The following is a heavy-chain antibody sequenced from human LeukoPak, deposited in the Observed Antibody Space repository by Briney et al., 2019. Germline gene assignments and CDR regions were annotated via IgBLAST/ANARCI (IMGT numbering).Heavy chain of an antibody. J-gene: IGHJ4*02. CDR2: IIPILGIA. D-gene: IGHD2-2*02. CDR1: GGTFSSYA. Sequence: SVKVSCKASGGTFSSYAISWVRQAPGQGLEWMGRIIPILGIANYAQKFQGRVTITADKSTSTAYMELSSLRSEDTAVYYCATDLGYCSSTSCYRRYDFWSGYYPWGQGTLVTVSS. V-gene: IGHV1-69*04. CDR3: ATDLGYCSSTSCYRRYDFWSGYYP.